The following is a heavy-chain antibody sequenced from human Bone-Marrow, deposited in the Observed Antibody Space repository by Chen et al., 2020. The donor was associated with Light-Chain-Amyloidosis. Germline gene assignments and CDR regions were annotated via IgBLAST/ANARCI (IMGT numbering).Heavy chain of an antibody. CDR3: VRDLVGGEDY. CDR1: GFTFSKYW. CDR2: LNEDGSVV. V-gene: IGHV3-74*02. Sequence: VQLVESGGGVAQPGTSLRLSCAASGFTFSKYWMHWVRQAPGKGPVWVSLLNEDGSVVTYADSVQGRFTISRDNAKNTMYLQMYSLRAEDTAVYYCVRDLVGGEDYWGQGTRVTVSS. J-gene: IGHJ4*02. D-gene: IGHD2-15*01.